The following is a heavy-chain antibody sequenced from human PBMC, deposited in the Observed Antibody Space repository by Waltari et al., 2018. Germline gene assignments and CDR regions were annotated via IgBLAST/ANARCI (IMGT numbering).Heavy chain of an antibody. CDR3: ARGGSMIVVVNDAAFDI. Sequence: QVQLVQSGAEVKKPGASVKVSCKASGYTFTGYYMHWVRQAPGQGLEWMGRINPNSGGTNYAKKFQGRVTMTRDTSISTAYMELSRLRSDDTAVYYCARGGSMIVVVNDAAFDIWGQGTMVTVSS. CDR2: INPNSGGT. J-gene: IGHJ3*02. D-gene: IGHD3-22*01. CDR1: GYTFTGYY. V-gene: IGHV1-2*06.